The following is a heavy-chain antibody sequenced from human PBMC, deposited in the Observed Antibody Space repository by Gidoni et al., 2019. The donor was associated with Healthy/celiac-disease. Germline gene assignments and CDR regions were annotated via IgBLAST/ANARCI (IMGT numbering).Heavy chain of an antibody. CDR2: IYWDDDK. CDR3: AHRRLGLELFHGWFDP. J-gene: IGHJ5*02. CDR1: GFSLSTSGVG. Sequence: QITLQESGPTLVKPTQTLTLTCTFSGFSLSTSGVGVGWIRQPPGKALEWLALIYWDDDKRYSPSLKSRLTITKDTSKNQVVLTMTNMDPVDTATYYCAHRRLGLELFHGWFDPWGQGTLVTVSS. V-gene: IGHV2-5*02. D-gene: IGHD1-7*01.